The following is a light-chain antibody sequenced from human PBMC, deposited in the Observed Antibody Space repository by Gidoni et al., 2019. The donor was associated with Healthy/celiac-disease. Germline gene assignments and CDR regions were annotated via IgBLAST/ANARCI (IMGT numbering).Light chain of an antibody. V-gene: IGKV3-15*01. Sequence: IVMTQSPATLSESPGERATLSCRASQSGSSTLAWYQQKPGQPPRLLFYGASTRATGTPARFSGSGSGTASTLTISSLQSEVFAFYSCQQNNNWPKTFGQGTKVEIK. CDR3: QQNNNWPKT. CDR1: QSGSST. J-gene: IGKJ1*01. CDR2: GAS.